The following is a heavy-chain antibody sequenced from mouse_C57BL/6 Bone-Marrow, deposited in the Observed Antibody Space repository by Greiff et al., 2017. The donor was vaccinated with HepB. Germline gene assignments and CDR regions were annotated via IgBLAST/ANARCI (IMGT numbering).Heavy chain of an antibody. Sequence: DVKLVESGEGLVKPGGSLKLSCAASGFTFSSYAMSWVRQTPEKRLEWVAYISSGGDYIYYADTVKGRFTISRDNARNTLYLQMSSLKSEDTAMYYCTRALSYYYGSSYLAMDYWGQGTSVTVSS. D-gene: IGHD1-1*01. CDR2: ISSGGDYI. CDR3: TRALSYYYGSSYLAMDY. J-gene: IGHJ4*01. V-gene: IGHV5-9-1*02. CDR1: GFTFSSYA.